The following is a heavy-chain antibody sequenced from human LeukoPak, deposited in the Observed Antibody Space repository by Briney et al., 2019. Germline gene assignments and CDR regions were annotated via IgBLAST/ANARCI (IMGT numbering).Heavy chain of an antibody. V-gene: IGHV4-4*02. Sequence: KPSGTLSLTCAVSGGSISSSNWWSWVRQPPGKGLEWIGEIYHSGSTNYNPSLKSRVTISVDKSKNQFSLKLSSVTAADTAVYYCARDPGRGGWYNWFDPWGQGTLVTVSS. CDR2: IYHSGST. CDR1: GGSISSSNW. J-gene: IGHJ5*02. D-gene: IGHD6-19*01. CDR3: ARDPGRGGWYNWFDP.